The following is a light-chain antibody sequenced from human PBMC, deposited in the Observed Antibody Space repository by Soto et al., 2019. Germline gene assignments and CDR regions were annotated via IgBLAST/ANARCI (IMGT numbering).Light chain of an antibody. CDR2: AVS. CDR3: QQGYSTPLT. V-gene: IGKV1-39*01. J-gene: IGKJ1*01. Sequence: DIHITHSPASLCVSIGDRVTITCRASQRITNRLNWYQHRPGKAPRLLIYAVSTLESGVPSRFSGSAYGTDFILTISSLQPEDFATYYCQQGYSTPLTFGQGTKVDIK. CDR1: QRITNR.